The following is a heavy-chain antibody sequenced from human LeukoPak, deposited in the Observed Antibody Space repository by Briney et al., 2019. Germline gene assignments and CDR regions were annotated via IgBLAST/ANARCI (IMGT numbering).Heavy chain of an antibody. V-gene: IGHV1-2*02. CDR3: ARVGDYDFWSGYWVSSWFDP. CDR2: INPNSGGT. CDR1: GYTFTGYY. D-gene: IGHD3-3*01. Sequence: ASVKVSCKASGYTFTGYYMHWVRQAPGQGLEWMGWINPNSGGTNYAQKFQGRVTMTRDTSISTAYMELSRLRSDDTAVYYCARVGDYDFWSGYWVSSWFDPWGQGTLVTVSS. J-gene: IGHJ5*02.